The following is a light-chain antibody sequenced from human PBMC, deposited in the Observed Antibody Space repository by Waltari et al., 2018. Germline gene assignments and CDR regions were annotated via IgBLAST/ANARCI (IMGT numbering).Light chain of an antibody. J-gene: IGKJ4*01. CDR1: HGIAYY. CDR3: QHYNSYPPT. CDR2: GAS. Sequence: DIRLTQSPSSVSASVGDRVTITCRASHGIAYYLAWFQQKPGKAPKPLIFGASSLQSGVPSRFSGGGSETFFTLTINDLQPDDFATYYCQHYNSYPPTFGGGTRV. V-gene: IGKV1-16*01.